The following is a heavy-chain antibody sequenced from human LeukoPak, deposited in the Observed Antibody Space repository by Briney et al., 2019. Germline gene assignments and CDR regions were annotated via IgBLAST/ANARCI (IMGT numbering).Heavy chain of an antibody. CDR3: AKTRSGTYYGDSFDI. CDR2: IYYSGRI. CDR1: GDSISRSDW. J-gene: IGHJ3*02. Sequence: SETLSLTCAVSGDSISRSDWWAWIRQPPGKGLEWLGNIYYSGRIYHNPSLQTRVIMSVDSSKNQFSLRLGSVTAVDTAVYYCAKTRSGTYYGDSFDIWGQGRLVTVSS. D-gene: IGHD1-26*01. V-gene: IGHV4-28*05.